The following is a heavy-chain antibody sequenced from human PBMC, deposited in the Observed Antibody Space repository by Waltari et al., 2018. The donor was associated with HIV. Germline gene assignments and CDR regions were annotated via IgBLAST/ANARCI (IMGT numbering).Heavy chain of an antibody. CDR2: IYYSGST. CDR1: GGSISSSSYY. V-gene: IGHV4-39*01. D-gene: IGHD6-6*01. J-gene: IGHJ5*02. Sequence: QLQLQESGPGLVKPSETLSLTCTVSGGSISSSSYYWGWIRQPPGKGLEWIGSIYYSGSTYYNPSLKSRVTISVDTSKNQFSLKLSSVTAADTAVYYCARRALAARPGGWFDPWGQGTLVTVSS. CDR3: ARRALAARPGGWFDP.